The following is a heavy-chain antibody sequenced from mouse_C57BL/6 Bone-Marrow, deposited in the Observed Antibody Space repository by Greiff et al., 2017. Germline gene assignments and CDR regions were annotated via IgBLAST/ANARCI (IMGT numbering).Heavy chain of an antibody. V-gene: IGHV5-4*01. CDR3: ARGDGVLGDWYFDV. CDR2: ISDGGSYT. CDR1: GFTFSSYA. J-gene: IGHJ1*03. Sequence: EVQLQESGGGLVKPGGSLKLSCAASGFTFSSYAMSWVRQTPEKRLEWVATISDGGSYTYYPDNVKGRFTISRDNAKNNLYLQMSHLKSEDTAMYYCARGDGVLGDWYFDVWGTGTTVTVSS. D-gene: IGHD2-3*01.